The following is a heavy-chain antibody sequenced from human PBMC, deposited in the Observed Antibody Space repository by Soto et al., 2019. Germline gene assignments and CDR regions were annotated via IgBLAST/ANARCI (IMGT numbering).Heavy chain of an antibody. Sequence: QVQLVQSGAEVKKPGSSVKVSCKASGGTFSSYAISWVRQAPGQGLEWMGGIIPISGTANYAQKFQGRVTITADESTSTAYRELSSLRSEDTAVYYCARSQGRSTSLEIYYYCYYGMDVWGQGTTVTVSS. J-gene: IGHJ6*02. CDR3: ARSQGRSTSLEIYYYCYYGMDV. CDR2: IIPISGTA. CDR1: GGTFSSYA. V-gene: IGHV1-69*01. D-gene: IGHD2-2*01.